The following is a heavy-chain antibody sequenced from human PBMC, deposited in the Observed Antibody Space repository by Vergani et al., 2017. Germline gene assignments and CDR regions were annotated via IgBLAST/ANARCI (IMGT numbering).Heavy chain of an antibody. D-gene: IGHD6-13*01. J-gene: IGHJ4*02. Sequence: EVQLVESGGGLVQPGRSLRLSCAASGFTFDDYAMHWVRQAPGKGLEWVSGISWNSGSIGYADSVKGRFTISRDNAKNSLYLQMNSLRAEDTALYYCAKDGYSSSWYHVGYDYWGQGTLVTVSS. V-gene: IGHV3-9*01. CDR3: AKDGYSSSWYHVGYDY. CDR2: ISWNSGSI. CDR1: GFTFDDYA.